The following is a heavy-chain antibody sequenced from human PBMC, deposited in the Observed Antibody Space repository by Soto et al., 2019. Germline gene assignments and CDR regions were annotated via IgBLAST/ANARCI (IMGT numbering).Heavy chain of an antibody. V-gene: IGHV3-30*18. Sequence: PGGSLRLSCAASGFTFSSYGMHWVRQAPGKGLEWVAVISYDGSNKYYADSVKGRFTISRDNSKNTLYLQMNSLRAEDTAVYYCAKDTKRSGPDYWGQGTLVTVSS. CDR1: GFTFSSYG. J-gene: IGHJ4*02. CDR3: AKDTKRSGPDY. D-gene: IGHD3-3*01. CDR2: ISYDGSNK.